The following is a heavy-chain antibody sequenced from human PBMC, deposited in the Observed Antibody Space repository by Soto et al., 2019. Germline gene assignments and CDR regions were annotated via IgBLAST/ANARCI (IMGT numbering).Heavy chain of an antibody. D-gene: IGHD6-6*01. Sequence: SETLSLTCTVSGGSINSGDYYWSWIRQPPGKGLEWIGYIYYSGSTYYNPSLKSRVTISVDTSKNQFSLKLSSVTAADTAVYYCARDLYSSSPYFDYWGQGTLVTVSS. V-gene: IGHV4-30-4*01. CDR2: IYYSGST. CDR1: GGSINSGDYY. J-gene: IGHJ4*02. CDR3: ARDLYSSSPYFDY.